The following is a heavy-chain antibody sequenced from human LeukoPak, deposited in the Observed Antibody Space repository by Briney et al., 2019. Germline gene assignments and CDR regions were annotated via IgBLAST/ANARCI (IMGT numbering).Heavy chain of an antibody. CDR2: INAGNGNT. CDR3: ARDSSLTSSGCHDY. J-gene: IGHJ4*02. V-gene: IGHV1-3*01. CDR1: GYTFTSYA. Sequence: ASVKVSCKASGYTFTSYAMHWVRQAPGQRLEWMGWINAGNGNTKYSQKFQGRVTITRDTSASTAYMDLSSLRSEDTAVYYCARDSSLTSSGCHDYWGQGTLVTVSS. D-gene: IGHD6-19*01.